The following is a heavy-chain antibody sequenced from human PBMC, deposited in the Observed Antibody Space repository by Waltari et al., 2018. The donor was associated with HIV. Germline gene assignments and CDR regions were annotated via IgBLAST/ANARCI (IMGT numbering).Heavy chain of an antibody. CDR1: GGSISSSNW. J-gene: IGHJ5*02. Sequence: QVQLQESGPGLVKPSGTLSLTCAVSGGSISSSNWWSWVRQPPGTGLEWIGEIYHSGSTNYNPSLKSRVTISVDKSKNQFSLKLSSVTAADTAVYYCARDRIATKQLVSGRNWFDPWGQGTLVTVSS. D-gene: IGHD6-6*01. V-gene: IGHV4-4*02. CDR2: IYHSGST. CDR3: ARDRIATKQLVSGRNWFDP.